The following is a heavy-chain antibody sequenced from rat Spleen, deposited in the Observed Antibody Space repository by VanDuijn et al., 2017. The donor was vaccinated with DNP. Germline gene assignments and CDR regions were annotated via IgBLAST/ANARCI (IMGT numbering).Heavy chain of an antibody. Sequence: EVQLVESGGGLVQPGRSMKLSCAASGFTFSDYGMAWVLQAPTKGLEWVASISSDGNLAYYRDSVKGRFTVSRDNAENTVYLQMNSLRSEDTATYYCAIANGNYWGQGVMVTVSS. CDR2: ISSDGNLA. CDR1: GFTFSDYG. J-gene: IGHJ2*01. CDR3: AIANGNY. D-gene: IGHD4-1*01. V-gene: IGHV5S13*01.